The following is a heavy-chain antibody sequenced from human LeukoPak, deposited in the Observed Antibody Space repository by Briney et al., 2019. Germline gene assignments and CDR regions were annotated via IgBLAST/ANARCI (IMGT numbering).Heavy chain of an antibody. D-gene: IGHD4-17*01. CDR2: ISTTGSDR. Sequence: GGSLRLSCAASGFTFSDYYMAWIRQAPGKGLEWVSYISTTGSDRYYTGSVRGRFTNSRDNAKDSLYLQMDSLRAEDTAVYYCARDSLTTATLGDAFDIWGQGTMVTVSS. J-gene: IGHJ3*02. V-gene: IGHV3-11*01. CDR1: GFTFSDYY. CDR3: ARDSLTTATLGDAFDI.